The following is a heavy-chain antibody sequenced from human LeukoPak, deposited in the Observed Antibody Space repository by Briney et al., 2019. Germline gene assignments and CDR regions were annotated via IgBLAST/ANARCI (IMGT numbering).Heavy chain of an antibody. CDR2: ISWNSGSI. J-gene: IGHJ6*02. CDR3: AKDMEGSGSYYNFFYYGMDV. CDR1: GFTFDDYA. Sequence: GGSLRLSCAASGFTFDDYAMHWVRQAPGKGLEWVSGISWNSGSIGYADSVKGRFTISRDNAKNSLYLQMNSLRAEDTALYYCAKDMEGSGSYYNFFYYGMDVWGQGTTVTVSS. V-gene: IGHV3-9*01. D-gene: IGHD3-10*01.